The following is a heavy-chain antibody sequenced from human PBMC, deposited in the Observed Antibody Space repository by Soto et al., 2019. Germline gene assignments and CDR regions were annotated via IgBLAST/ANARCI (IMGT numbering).Heavy chain of an antibody. D-gene: IGHD5-12*01. Sequence: SETLSLTCTVSGGSINTFYWSWVRQPAGKGLEWIGRIFSSGSTSFNPSLESRVAMSVDTSKNHFSPNLSSVTAADMAVYYCAREGSYSAYNFAHGIQLWSFDFWGQGALVTVSS. CDR3: AREGSYSAYNFAHGIQLWSFDF. V-gene: IGHV4-4*07. J-gene: IGHJ4*02. CDR1: GGSINTFY. CDR2: IFSSGST.